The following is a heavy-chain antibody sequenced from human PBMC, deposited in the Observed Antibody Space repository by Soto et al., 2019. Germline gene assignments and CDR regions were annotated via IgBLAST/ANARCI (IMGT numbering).Heavy chain of an antibody. D-gene: IGHD6-19*01. Sequence: QVQLVESGGGVVQPGRSLRLSCAASGFTFSSYGMHWVRQAPGKGLEWVAVISYDGSNKYYADSVKGRFTISRDNSKNTLYLQMTSLRAEDTAVYYCAKEVGSGWKDYYYYGMDVWGQGTTVTVSS. V-gene: IGHV3-30*18. CDR3: AKEVGSGWKDYYYYGMDV. CDR1: GFTFSSYG. CDR2: ISYDGSNK. J-gene: IGHJ6*02.